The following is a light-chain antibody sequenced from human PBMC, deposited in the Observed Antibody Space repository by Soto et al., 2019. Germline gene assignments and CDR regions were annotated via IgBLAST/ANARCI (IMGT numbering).Light chain of an antibody. Sequence: IQMTKSPSTLSATAGDRVTITCRASQSISSWLAWYQHKPGKAPKLLIYDASNLDSGVPSRFSGSGSGTEFSLTISNLQPDDFATYYCQQYENYWTFGQGTKVDIK. CDR3: QQYENYWT. V-gene: IGKV1-5*01. CDR2: DAS. J-gene: IGKJ1*01. CDR1: QSISSW.